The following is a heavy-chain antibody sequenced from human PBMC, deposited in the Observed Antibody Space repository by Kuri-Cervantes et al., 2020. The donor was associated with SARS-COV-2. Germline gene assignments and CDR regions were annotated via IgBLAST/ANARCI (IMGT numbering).Heavy chain of an antibody. CDR3: AREQISLIVLQSGTFAI. V-gene: IGHV6-1*01. Sequence: SETLSLTCAISGESVSSNSAAWDWIRQSPSRGLEWLGRTYYNSQWYTDYSPSVKSRIIIRSDTSKNHVSLQLNSVTPENTAVYYCAREQISLIVLQSGTFAIRGQGTMVTVSS. D-gene: IGHD3-22*01. CDR2: TYYNSQWYT. CDR1: GESVSSNSAA. J-gene: IGHJ3*02.